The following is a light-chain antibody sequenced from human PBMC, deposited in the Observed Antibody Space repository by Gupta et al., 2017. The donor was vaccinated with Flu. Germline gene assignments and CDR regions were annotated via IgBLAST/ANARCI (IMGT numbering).Light chain of an antibody. CDR3: QQYHYWWA. Sequence: EIVVTQSPATLSVSPGETATLSCRASQSISSNLAWYQQKPGQAPRLLIYGASTRATGIPARFSGSGSGTEFTLTSSRLQSEDFVVYYCQQYHYWWAFGQGTKVEIK. J-gene: IGKJ1*01. V-gene: IGKV3-15*01. CDR2: GAS. CDR1: QSISSN.